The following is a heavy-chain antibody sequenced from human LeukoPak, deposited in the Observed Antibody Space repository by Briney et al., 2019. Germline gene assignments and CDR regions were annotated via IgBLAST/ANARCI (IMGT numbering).Heavy chain of an antibody. V-gene: IGHV3-11*04. CDR1: GFTFSDYY. J-gene: IGHJ4*02. CDR2: ISSTGSNI. D-gene: IGHD3-22*01. CDR3: AKDDYYDTSGYRD. Sequence: GGSLRLSCAASGFTFSDYYMSWIRQAPGKGLEWISYISSTGSNIYYADSVKGRFTISRDNAKNSLYLQMNSLRVEDTAVYYRAKDDYYDTSGYRDWGQGTLVTVSS.